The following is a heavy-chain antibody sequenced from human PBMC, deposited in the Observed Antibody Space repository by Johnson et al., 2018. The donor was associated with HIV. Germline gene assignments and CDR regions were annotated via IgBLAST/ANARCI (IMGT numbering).Heavy chain of an antibody. V-gene: IGHV3-48*03. CDR1: GFTFSSYE. J-gene: IGHJ3*02. CDR3: ARDPEYSSSYDAFDI. D-gene: IGHD6-6*01. CDR2: MSSTGSTI. Sequence: VQLLESGGGVVQPGGSLRLSCAASGFTFSSYEMNWVRQAPGKGLEWLSYMSSTGSTIYYADSVKGRFTISRDNAKNTLYLQMNSLRAEDTAVYYCARDPEYSSSYDAFDIWGQGTMVTVSS.